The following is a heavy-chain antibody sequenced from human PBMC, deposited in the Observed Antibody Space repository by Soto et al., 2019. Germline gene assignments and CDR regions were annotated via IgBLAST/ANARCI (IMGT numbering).Heavy chain of an antibody. Sequence: QVQLVQSGAEVKMPGASVRVSCEASGYTFTEYFLHWVRQAPGQGLEWMGWISPESGVTNIAPNFEGRVTMTADTAITTAYMQLSGLRYDDTAVYYFARATLIIRHITNLGEASPGVVEHWGQGTLVSVSS. J-gene: IGHJ5*02. CDR1: GYTFTEYF. D-gene: IGHD3-3*01. CDR3: ARATLIIRHITNLGEASPGVVEH. V-gene: IGHV1-2*02. CDR2: ISPESGVT.